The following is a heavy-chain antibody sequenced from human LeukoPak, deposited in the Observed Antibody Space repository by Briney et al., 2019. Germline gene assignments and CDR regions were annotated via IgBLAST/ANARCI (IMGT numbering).Heavy chain of an antibody. CDR2: INHSGST. V-gene: IGHV4-34*01. CDR3: ARGERYYDILTGYYPLGVDY. J-gene: IGHJ4*02. D-gene: IGHD3-9*01. Sequence: SETLSLTCAAYGGSFSGYYWSWIRQPPGKGLEWIGEINHSGSTNYNPSLKSRVTISVDTSKNQFSLKLSSVTAADTAVYYCARGERYYDILTGYYPLGVDYWGQGTLVTVSS. CDR1: GGSFSGYY.